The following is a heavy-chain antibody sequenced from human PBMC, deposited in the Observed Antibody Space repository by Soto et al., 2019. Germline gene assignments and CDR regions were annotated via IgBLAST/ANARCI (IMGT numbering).Heavy chain of an antibody. D-gene: IGHD2-2*01. J-gene: IGHJ5*02. CDR1: GGSISSSNW. CDR2: IHHSGST. V-gene: IGHV4-4*02. CDR3: ARVRQGCSSTSCYFDP. Sequence: PSETLSLTCAVSGGSISSSNWWNWVRQPPGKGLEWIGEIHHSGSTNYSPSLKSRVTISVDKSKNQFSLKLNSVTAADTAVYYCARVRQGCSSTSCYFDPWGQGTLLTVSS.